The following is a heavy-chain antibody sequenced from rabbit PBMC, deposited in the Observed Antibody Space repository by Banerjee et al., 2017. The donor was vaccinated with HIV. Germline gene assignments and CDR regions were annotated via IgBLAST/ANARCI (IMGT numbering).Heavy chain of an antibody. V-gene: IGHV1S45*01. Sequence: QEQLEESGGDLVKPGASLTLTCKASGFDFSSNAVCWVRQAPGKGLEWIACINSNTGNTVYASWAKGPFTISKTSSTTVTLQMTSLTAADTATYFCARDLAGVIGWNFNLWGQGTLVTVS. CDR3: ARDLAGVIGWNFNL. CDR1: GFDFSSNAV. CDR2: INSNTGNT. D-gene: IGHD4-1*01. J-gene: IGHJ4*01.